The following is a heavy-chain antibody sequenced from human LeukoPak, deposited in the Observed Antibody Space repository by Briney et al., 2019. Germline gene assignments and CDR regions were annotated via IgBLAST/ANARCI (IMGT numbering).Heavy chain of an antibody. Sequence: GGSLRLSCAASGFTFSSYAMSWVRQAPGKGLEWVSAISGSGGSTYYADSVKGRFTISRDNSKNTLYLQMNSLRAEDTAVYCCAEAPYYYDSSGYYSAYWGQGTLVTVSS. CDR2: ISGSGGST. CDR1: GFTFSSYA. V-gene: IGHV3-23*01. D-gene: IGHD3-22*01. J-gene: IGHJ4*02. CDR3: AEAPYYYDSSGYYSAY.